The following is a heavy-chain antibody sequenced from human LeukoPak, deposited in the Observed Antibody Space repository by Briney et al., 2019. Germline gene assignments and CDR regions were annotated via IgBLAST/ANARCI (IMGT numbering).Heavy chain of an antibody. D-gene: IGHD3-16*01. CDR2: ISGSGGST. CDR3: ARDRARGEFDY. Sequence: GGSLRLSCAASGFTFSSYAMSWVRQAPGKGLEWVSAISGSGGSTYYADSVKGRFTISRDNSKNTLYLQMDSLRAEDTAVYYCARDRARGEFDYWGQGTLVTVSS. CDR1: GFTFSSYA. V-gene: IGHV3-23*01. J-gene: IGHJ4*02.